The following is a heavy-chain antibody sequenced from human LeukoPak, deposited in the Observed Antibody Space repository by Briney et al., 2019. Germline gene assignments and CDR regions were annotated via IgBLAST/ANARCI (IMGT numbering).Heavy chain of an antibody. CDR3: ARGSLYYDFWSGYYTGPYYYYGMDV. CDR1: GYTFTSYA. Sequence: GASVKVSCKASGYTFTSYAMNWVRQAPGQGLEWMGWINTNTVNPTYAQGFTGRFVFSLDTSVSTAYLQISSLKAEDTAVYYCARGSLYYDFWSGYYTGPYYYYGMDVWGQGTTVTVSS. D-gene: IGHD3-3*01. J-gene: IGHJ6*02. CDR2: INTNTVNP. V-gene: IGHV7-4-1*02.